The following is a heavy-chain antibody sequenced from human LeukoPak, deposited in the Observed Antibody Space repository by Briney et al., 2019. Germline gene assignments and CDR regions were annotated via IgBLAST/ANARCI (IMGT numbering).Heavy chain of an antibody. CDR2: ISWNSGNK. V-gene: IGHV3-9*01. J-gene: IGHJ6*03. CDR3: VKDRALVGVPYFYDMDV. D-gene: IGHD1-26*01. CDR1: GFTVADYP. Sequence: PGGSLRLSCAASGFTVADYPMHWVRQAPGKGMEWVSGISWNSGNKEYGDSVKGRFTVSRDNAKSSLQLQMNRLRADDTALYYCVKDRALVGVPYFYDMDVWGKGTMVTAS.